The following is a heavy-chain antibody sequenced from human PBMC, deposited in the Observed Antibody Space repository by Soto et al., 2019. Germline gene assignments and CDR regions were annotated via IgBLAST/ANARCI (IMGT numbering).Heavy chain of an antibody. CDR3: ARGVAGTYYYGMDV. CDR2: INHSGST. V-gene: IGHV4-34*01. D-gene: IGHD6-19*01. J-gene: IGHJ6*02. Sequence: SETLSLTCAVYGGSFSGYYWSWIRQPPGKGLEWIGEINHSGSTNYNPSLKSRVTISVDTSKNQFSLKLSSVTAADTAVYYCARGVAGTYYYGMDVWGQGTTVTVSS. CDR1: GGSFSGYY.